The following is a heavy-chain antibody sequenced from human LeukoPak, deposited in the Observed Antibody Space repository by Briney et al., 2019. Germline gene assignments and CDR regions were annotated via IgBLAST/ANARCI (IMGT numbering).Heavy chain of an antibody. CDR1: GFTFSSYA. D-gene: IGHD2-15*01. J-gene: IGHJ4*02. V-gene: IGHV3-30-3*01. CDR2: LSYDGSNK. CDR3: ARDAVVVVAATPFY. Sequence: GGSLRLSCAAPGFTFSSYAMHWVRQAPGKGLEWVAVLSYDGSNKYCAASVKGRFTISRDNSKNTLYLQMNSLRAEDTAVYYCARDAVVVVAATPFYWGQGTLVTVSS.